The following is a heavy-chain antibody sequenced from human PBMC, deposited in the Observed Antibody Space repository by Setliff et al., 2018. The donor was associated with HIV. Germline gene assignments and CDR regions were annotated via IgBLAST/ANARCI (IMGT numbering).Heavy chain of an antibody. D-gene: IGHD3-10*01. CDR2: VYASAYS. V-gene: IGHV4-4*07. CDR3: ARDWVTRSNYYGSGIPWYFDF. CDR1: GDSIGNYD. J-gene: IGHJ2*01. Sequence: PSETLSLTCTVSGDSIGNYDWNWIRQPDGKGLEWIGRVYASAYSNYNPYLKSRVTMSVDTAQNQFSLKLRSVNAADMAVYYCARDWVTRSNYYGSGIPWYFDFWGRGILVTVSS.